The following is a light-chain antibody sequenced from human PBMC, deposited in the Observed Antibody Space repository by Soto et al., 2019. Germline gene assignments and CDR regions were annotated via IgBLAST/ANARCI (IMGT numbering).Light chain of an antibody. CDR3: QQYHTWPIT. V-gene: IGKV3D-15*01. J-gene: IGKJ4*01. CDR2: GIS. Sequence: EIVMTQSPATLSVSPGEGVTLSCRASQTVPSRIAWYQQKPGQAPRLLIYGISKRATDIPDRFSGSGSGTEFTLTISSLQSEDCAIYYCQQYHTWPITFGGGTKVDIK. CDR1: QTVPSR.